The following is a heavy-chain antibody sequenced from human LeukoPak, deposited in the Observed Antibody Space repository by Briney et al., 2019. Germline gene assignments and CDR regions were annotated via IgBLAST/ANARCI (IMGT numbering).Heavy chain of an antibody. D-gene: IGHD1-1*01. CDR1: GFTFSSYN. V-gene: IGHV3-7*03. Sequence: PGGSLRLSCAASGFTFSSYNMNWVRQAPGKGLEWVANIKQDGSEKYYVDSVKGRFTISRDNAKNSLYLQMNSLRGEDTALYYCARGGLIQRHAFDIWGQGTMVTVSS. J-gene: IGHJ3*02. CDR3: ARGGLIQRHAFDI. CDR2: IKQDGSEK.